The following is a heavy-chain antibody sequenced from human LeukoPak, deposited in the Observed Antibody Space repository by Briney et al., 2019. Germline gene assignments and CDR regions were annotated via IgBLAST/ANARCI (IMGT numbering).Heavy chain of an antibody. V-gene: IGHV3-23*01. J-gene: IGHJ4*02. CDR1: GFTLSSYA. Sequence: GGSLRLSCAASGFTLSSYAMSWVRQAPGKGLDWGSAISGSGGSTYYADSVKGRFTISRDNSKNTLYLQMNSLRAEDTAVYYCAKNQYCSSTSCLYYFDYWGQRTLVTVSS. D-gene: IGHD2-2*01. CDR2: ISGSGGST. CDR3: AKNQYCSSTSCLYYFDY.